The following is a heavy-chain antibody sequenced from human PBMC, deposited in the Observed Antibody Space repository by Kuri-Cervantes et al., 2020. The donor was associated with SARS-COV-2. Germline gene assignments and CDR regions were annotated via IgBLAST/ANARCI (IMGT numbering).Heavy chain of an antibody. V-gene: IGHV4-34*01. Sequence: SETLSLTCAVYGGSFNSYYWSWIRQPPGKGLEWIGEINHSGSTNYNPSLKSRVTISVDTSKNQFSLKLSSMTAADTAVYYCATDKPSYGGNGYLQLWGQGTLVTVSS. CDR3: ATDKPSYGGNGYLQL. CDR1: GGSFNSYY. D-gene: IGHD4-23*01. J-gene: IGHJ1*01. CDR2: INHSGST.